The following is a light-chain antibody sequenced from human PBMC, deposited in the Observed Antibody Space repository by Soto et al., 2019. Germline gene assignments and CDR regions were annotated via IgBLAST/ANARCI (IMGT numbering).Light chain of an antibody. J-gene: IGKJ1*01. Sequence: DIVLTQSPGTLSLSPGEGATLSCRASQSVSTNFFAWYQQKPVQASRLLIYGASTRATGIPDRFSGSGSGTDFTLIISILEPEEFAVYYCQQYGRTSWTFGQGTKVDIK. V-gene: IGKV3-20*01. CDR1: QSVSTNF. CDR3: QQYGRTSWT. CDR2: GAS.